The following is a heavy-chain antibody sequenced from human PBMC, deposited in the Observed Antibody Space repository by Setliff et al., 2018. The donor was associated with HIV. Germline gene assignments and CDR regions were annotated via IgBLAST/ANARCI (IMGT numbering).Heavy chain of an antibody. D-gene: IGHD3-10*01. CDR2: IHYNGIT. Sequence: SETLSLTCTVSGDSINTDGLYWTWIRQHPATGLEWIGYIHYNGITYYNPSLESRASISVDLSKNQFSLKLNSVTVADTAVYYCARTKGGSKHGSFWDSWGQGILVTV. CDR1: GDSINTDGLY. V-gene: IGHV4-31*03. CDR3: ARTKGGSKHGSFWDS. J-gene: IGHJ5*02.